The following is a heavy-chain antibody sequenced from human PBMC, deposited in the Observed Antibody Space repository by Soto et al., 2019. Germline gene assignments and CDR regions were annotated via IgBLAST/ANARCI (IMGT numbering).Heavy chain of an antibody. D-gene: IGHD5-12*01. J-gene: IGHJ6*02. CDR3: ARAHSGYDPLGMDV. V-gene: IGHV4-61*01. Sequence: QVQLQESGPGLVKPSETLSLTCTVSGGSVISGSYYWSWIRQPPGKGLEWVGCISDTGSGDYNTSLKSRVTISVHTSERQFSLRLNSVTAADTADYYCARAHSGYDPLGMDVWGQGTTVTVSS. CDR2: ISDTGSG. CDR1: GGSVISGSYY.